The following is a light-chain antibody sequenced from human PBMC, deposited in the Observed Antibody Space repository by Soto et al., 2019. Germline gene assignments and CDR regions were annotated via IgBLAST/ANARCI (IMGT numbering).Light chain of an antibody. CDR2: AAS. CDR3: QHRSSWPLT. CDR1: QSVSSY. Sequence: EIVLTQSPATLSLSPGERATLSCRASQSVSSYLAWYQQKPGQAPRLLIYAASTRATGIPARFSGSGSGTDFTLTISSLEPEEFAVYYCQHRSSWPLTFGGGTKVEIK. V-gene: IGKV3-11*01. J-gene: IGKJ4*01.